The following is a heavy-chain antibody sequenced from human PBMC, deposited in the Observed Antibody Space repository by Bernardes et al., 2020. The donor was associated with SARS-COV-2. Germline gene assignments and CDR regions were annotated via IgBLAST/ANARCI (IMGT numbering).Heavy chain of an antibody. J-gene: IGHJ3*02. V-gene: IGHV3-23*01. CDR2: ISGGGETT. CDR3: AKTAATYASGGGAFDI. CDR1: GFSFSSYA. Sequence: GSLRLSCAASGFSFSSYAMTWVRQAPGTRLEWVSVISGGGETTFYADSVKGRFIISRDYSRKTLYLEMSNLRGDDTAIYFCAKTAATYASGGGAFDIWGQG. D-gene: IGHD3-10*01.